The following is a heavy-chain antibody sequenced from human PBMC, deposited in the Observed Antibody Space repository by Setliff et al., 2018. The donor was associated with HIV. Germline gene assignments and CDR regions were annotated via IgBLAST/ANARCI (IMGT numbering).Heavy chain of an antibody. CDR2: IYWDDYK. V-gene: IGHV2-5*02. CDR3: AQIRADSYGYGALGF. CDR1: GFSLYTRGVG. J-gene: IGHJ4*02. D-gene: IGHD5-18*01. Sequence: SGPTLVNPTQTLTVTCTFSGFSLYTRGVGVGWIRQPPGKALEWLAVIYWDDYKHYSPSLKNRLTVTKDNSKSQVVLTMTNMDPVDTATYFCAQIRADSYGYGALGFWGQGTLVTVSS.